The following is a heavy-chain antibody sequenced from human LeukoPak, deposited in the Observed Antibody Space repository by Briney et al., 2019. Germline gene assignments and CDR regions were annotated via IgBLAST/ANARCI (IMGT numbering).Heavy chain of an antibody. J-gene: IGHJ4*02. CDR1: GGTFSSYA. V-gene: IGHV1-18*01. CDR3: ARDFKDYYYGSGSYSHFDY. Sequence: ASVKVSCKASGGTFSSYAISWVRQAPGQGLEWMGWISAYNGNTNYAQKLQGRVTMTTDTSTSTAYMELRSLRSDDTAVYYCARDFKDYYYGSGSYSHFDYWGQGTLVTVSS. D-gene: IGHD3-10*01. CDR2: ISAYNGNT.